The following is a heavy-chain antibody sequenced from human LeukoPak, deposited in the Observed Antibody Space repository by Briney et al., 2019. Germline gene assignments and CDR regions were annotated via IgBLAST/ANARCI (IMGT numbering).Heavy chain of an antibody. Sequence: ASVKVSCKASGYTFTNYDINWVRQATGQGLEWMGWMNPNTGYTGYAQRFQGRVTFTRNTSISTAYMEVSSLKSEDTAVYYCARGSSRVNWFDPWGQGTLVTVSS. CDR2: MNPNTGYT. CDR3: ARGSSRVNWFDP. J-gene: IGHJ5*02. D-gene: IGHD2-2*01. V-gene: IGHV1-8*03. CDR1: GYTFTNYD.